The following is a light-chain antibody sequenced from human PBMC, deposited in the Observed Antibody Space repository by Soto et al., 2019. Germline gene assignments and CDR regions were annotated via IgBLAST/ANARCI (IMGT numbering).Light chain of an antibody. CDR2: DAF. V-gene: IGKV3-11*01. CDR3: LQRSKCPQT. CDR1: RTVDSY. Sequence: DIVLTQSPATLSLSPGDRATLSCRASRTVDSYLAWYQQKPGQAPRLLIFDAFKRATGIPPRFSGSGSGTDFTLTINRLEPEDFAIYYCLQRSKCPQTFGQGTKVEMK. J-gene: IGKJ1*01.